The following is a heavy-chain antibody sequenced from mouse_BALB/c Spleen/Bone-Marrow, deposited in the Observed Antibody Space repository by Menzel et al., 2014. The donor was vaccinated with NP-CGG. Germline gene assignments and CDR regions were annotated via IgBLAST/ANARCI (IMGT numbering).Heavy chain of an antibody. D-gene: IGHD1-1*01. Sequence: QVQLKESGPGLVSPSPRLSIPCTVSGFSLTDYGVSWIRPPPGKGLEWLGVIWGGGSTYYNSALKSRLSISKDNSKSQVFLKMNSLQTDDTAMYYCAKHTGTVVGGIMDYWGQGTSVTVSS. V-gene: IGHV2-6-5*01. CDR2: IWGGGST. CDR1: GFSLTDYG. J-gene: IGHJ4*01. CDR3: AKHTGTVVGGIMDY.